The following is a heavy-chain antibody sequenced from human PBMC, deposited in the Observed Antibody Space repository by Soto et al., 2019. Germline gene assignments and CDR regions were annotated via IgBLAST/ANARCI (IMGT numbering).Heavy chain of an antibody. J-gene: IGHJ5*02. CDR1: GCSISSYY. CDR3: ARLYCSSTSCYQNWFDP. Sequence: SETLSLTCTVSGCSISSYYWSWIRQPPGKKLEWIGYIYYSESTNYNPSLKSRVTISVDTSKNQFSLKLSSVTAADTAVYYCARLYCSSTSCYQNWFDPWGQGTLVTVSS. CDR2: IYYSEST. D-gene: IGHD2-2*01. V-gene: IGHV4-59*01.